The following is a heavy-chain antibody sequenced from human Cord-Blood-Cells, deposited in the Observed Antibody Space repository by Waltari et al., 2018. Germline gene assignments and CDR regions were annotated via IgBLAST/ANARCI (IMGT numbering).Heavy chain of an antibody. CDR3: ARVRYYYYYMDV. Sequence: QVQLVESGGGVVQPGRSLRLSCAASGFTFSSSGMHWVRQAPGKGLEWVAVIWYDGSNKYYADSVKGRFTISRDNSKNTLYLQMNSLRAEDTAVYYCARVRYYYYYMDVWGKGTTVTVSS. V-gene: IGHV3-33*01. CDR2: IWYDGSNK. J-gene: IGHJ6*03. CDR1: GFTFSSSG.